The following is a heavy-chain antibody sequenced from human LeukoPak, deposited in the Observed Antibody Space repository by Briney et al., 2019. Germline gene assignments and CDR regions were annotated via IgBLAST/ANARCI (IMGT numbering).Heavy chain of an antibody. Sequence: PGGSLRLSCSAYGFPFLEYSMNWVRQAPGMGLEWISYIGIDNGNTKYAASVRGRFTISADKAKNSLYLQMNSLRVQDTAVYYCARDHKYAFDNWGQGTLVSVAS. CDR3: ARDHKYAFDN. D-gene: IGHD2-2*01. CDR1: GFPFLEYS. J-gene: IGHJ4*02. CDR2: IGIDNGNT. V-gene: IGHV3-48*01.